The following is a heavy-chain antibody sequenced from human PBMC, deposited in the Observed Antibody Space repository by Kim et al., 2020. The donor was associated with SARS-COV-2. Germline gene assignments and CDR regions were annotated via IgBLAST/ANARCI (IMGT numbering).Heavy chain of an antibody. J-gene: IGHJ6*02. Sequence: GGSLRLSCAASGFTFSSYEMNWVRQAPGKGLEWVSYISSSGSTIYYADSVKGRFTISRDNAKNSLYLQMNSLRAEDTAVYYCAREPPLHDPNYYYYGMDVWGQGTTVTVSS. CDR3: AREPPLHDPNYYYYGMDV. CDR1: GFTFSSYE. D-gene: IGHD1-1*01. CDR2: ISSSGSTI. V-gene: IGHV3-48*03.